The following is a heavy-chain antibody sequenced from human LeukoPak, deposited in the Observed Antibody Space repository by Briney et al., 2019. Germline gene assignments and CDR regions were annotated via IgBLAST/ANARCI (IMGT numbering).Heavy chain of an antibody. Sequence: SVKVSCKASGGTFSSYAISWVRQAPGQGLEWMGGIIPIFGTANYAQKFQGRVTITADESTSTAYMELSSLRSEDTAVYYCARDRSSSSPRFRSYYYYGMDVWCQGTTVTVSS. J-gene: IGHJ6*02. CDR2: IIPIFGTA. CDR1: GGTFSSYA. V-gene: IGHV1-69*13. CDR3: ARDRSSSSPRFRSYYYYGMDV. D-gene: IGHD6-6*01.